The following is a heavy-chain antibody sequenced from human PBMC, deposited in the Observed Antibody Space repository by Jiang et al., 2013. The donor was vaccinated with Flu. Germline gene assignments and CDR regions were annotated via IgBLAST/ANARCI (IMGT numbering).Heavy chain of an antibody. Sequence: KPTQTLTLTCTVSGFSLGNTRMGVSWIRQPPGKALEWLAHIFSNDDKSYSTSLKTRLTISKDTSKSQVVLTMTNMDPVDTATYHCARIYAYGSRGWNGPFDYWGQGILVTASS. J-gene: IGHJ4*02. V-gene: IGHV2-26*01. CDR3: ARIYAYGSRGWNGPFDY. CDR2: IFSNDDK. CDR1: GFSLGNTRMG. D-gene: IGHD6-19*01.